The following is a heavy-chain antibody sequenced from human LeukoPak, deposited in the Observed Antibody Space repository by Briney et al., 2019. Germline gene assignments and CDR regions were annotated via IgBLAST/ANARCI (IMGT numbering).Heavy chain of an antibody. CDR1: GFSFSKYS. CDR3: ARDGRGYYNWFDP. J-gene: IGHJ5*02. Sequence: PGGSLRLSCAASGFSFSKYSMNWVRQAPGKGLQWVSYISAGSSDIYYADSVKGRFTISRDNAKNSLYLQMNSLRADDTAVYYCARDGRGYYNWFDPSGQGALVTVSS. D-gene: IGHD2-15*01. V-gene: IGHV3-21*05. CDR2: ISAGSSDI.